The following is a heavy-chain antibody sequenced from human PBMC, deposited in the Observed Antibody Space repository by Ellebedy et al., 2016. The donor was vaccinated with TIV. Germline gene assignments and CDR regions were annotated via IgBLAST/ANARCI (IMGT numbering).Heavy chain of an antibody. J-gene: IGHJ4*02. CDR1: GFTISTYA. Sequence: GESLKISCAASGFTISTYAMTWVRQAPGKGLEWVSSISGRGDITYYADSVKGRFTIYRDNSKNTLYLQMSSLRVEDTAVYYCAKPHDGSGSFRPFDFWGQGTLVTVSS. V-gene: IGHV3-23*01. CDR2: ISGRGDIT. CDR3: AKPHDGSGSFRPFDF. D-gene: IGHD3-22*01.